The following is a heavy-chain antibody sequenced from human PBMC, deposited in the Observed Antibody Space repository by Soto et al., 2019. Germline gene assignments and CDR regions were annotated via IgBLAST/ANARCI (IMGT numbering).Heavy chain of an antibody. CDR1: GFTFSSYA. V-gene: IGHV3-23*01. Sequence: EVQLLESGGGLVQPGGSLRLSCAASGFTFSSYAMSWVRQAPGKGLEWVSAISGSGCSTYYADSVKGRFTISRDNSKNTLYLQMNSLRAEDTAVYYCAKDAQYYDFWSGYYPDAFDIWGQGTMVTVSS. CDR2: ISGSGCST. D-gene: IGHD3-3*01. J-gene: IGHJ3*02. CDR3: AKDAQYYDFWSGYYPDAFDI.